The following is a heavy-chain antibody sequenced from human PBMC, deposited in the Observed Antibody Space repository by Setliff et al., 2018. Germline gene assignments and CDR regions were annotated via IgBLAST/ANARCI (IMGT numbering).Heavy chain of an antibody. CDR2: ISGSSEFI. D-gene: IGHD2-15*01. Sequence: GSLRLSCAASGFTFSSYSMNWVRQAPGKGLEWVSSISGSSEFIYYADSVKGRFTISRDNAKNSLYLQMNSLRAEDTAVYYCARDYGFCSGGSCSYYGMDVWGQGTTVTVSS. V-gene: IGHV3-21*01. J-gene: IGHJ6*02. CDR3: ARDYGFCSGGSCSYYGMDV. CDR1: GFTFSSYS.